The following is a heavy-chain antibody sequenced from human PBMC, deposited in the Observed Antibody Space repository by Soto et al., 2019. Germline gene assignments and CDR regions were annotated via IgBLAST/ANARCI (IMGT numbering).Heavy chain of an antibody. Sequence: GASVKVSCKASGYTFTSYDITWVRQATGQGLEWMGWMNPNSGNTGYAQKFQGRVTMTRNTSISTAYMELGSMRSEDTPVYYCARGDYVQGVYMDVWGKGTTVTVSS. V-gene: IGHV1-8*01. CDR3: ARGDYVQGVYMDV. J-gene: IGHJ6*03. D-gene: IGHD4-17*01. CDR1: GYTFTSYD. CDR2: MNPNSGNT.